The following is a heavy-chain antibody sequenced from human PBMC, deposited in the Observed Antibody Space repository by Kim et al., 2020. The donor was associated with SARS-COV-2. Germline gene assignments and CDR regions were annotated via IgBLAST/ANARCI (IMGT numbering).Heavy chain of an antibody. CDR3: TTLHHRITSTIDGY. Sequence: GGSLRLSCAASGFTFSNAWMSWVRQAPGKGLEWVGRIKSKTDGGTTDYAAPVKGRFTISRDDSKNTLYLQMNSLKTEDTAVYYCTTLHHRITSTIDGYWGQGTLVTVSS. J-gene: IGHJ4*02. CDR1: GFTFSNAW. V-gene: IGHV3-15*01. D-gene: IGHD3-10*01. CDR2: IKSKTDGGTT.